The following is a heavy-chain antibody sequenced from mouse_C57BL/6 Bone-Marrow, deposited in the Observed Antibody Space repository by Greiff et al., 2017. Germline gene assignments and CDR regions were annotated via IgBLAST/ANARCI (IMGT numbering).Heavy chain of an antibody. CDR1: GFNIKDDY. CDR3: TTRIYYDYDEGYYFDY. V-gene: IGHV14-4*01. J-gene: IGHJ2*01. D-gene: IGHD2-4*01. CDR2: IDPENGDT. Sequence: EVQLQQSGAELVRPGASVKLSCTASGFNIKDDYMHWVKQRPEQGLEWIGWIDPENGDTEYASKFQGKATITADTSSNTAYLQLSSLTSEDTAVYYCTTRIYYDYDEGYYFDYWGQGTTLTVSS.